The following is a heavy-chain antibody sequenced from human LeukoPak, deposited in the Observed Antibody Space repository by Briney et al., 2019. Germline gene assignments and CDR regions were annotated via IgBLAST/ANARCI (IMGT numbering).Heavy chain of an antibody. CDR1: GVTFSGYW. CDR2: INLDGSVI. Sequence: TGGSLRLSCAASGVTFSGYWMSWVRQAPGKGLEWVANINLDGSVIHYVDSAKGRFTISRDNAKNSLYLQMNYLRAEDTALYYCATSDDSSGSDWGQGTLVTVSS. CDR3: ATSDDSSGSD. J-gene: IGHJ4*02. V-gene: IGHV3-7*01. D-gene: IGHD3-22*01.